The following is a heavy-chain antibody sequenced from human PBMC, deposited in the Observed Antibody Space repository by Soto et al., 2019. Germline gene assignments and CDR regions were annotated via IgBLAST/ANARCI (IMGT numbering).Heavy chain of an antibody. CDR2: ISYDGSNK. V-gene: IGHV3-30*18. CDR1: GFIFSSYA. D-gene: IGHD3-22*01. J-gene: IGHJ4*02. Sequence: GGSLRLSCAASGFIFSSYAMSWVRQAPGKGLEWVAVISYDGSNKYYADSVKGRFTISRDNSKNTLYLQMNSLRAEDTAVYYCAKLTYDSSGYEVDYWGQGTLVTVSS. CDR3: AKLTYDSSGYEVDY.